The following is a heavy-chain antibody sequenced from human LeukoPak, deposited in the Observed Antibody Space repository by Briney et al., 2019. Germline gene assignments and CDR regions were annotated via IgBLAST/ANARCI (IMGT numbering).Heavy chain of an antibody. CDR1: GYTFTGYY. Sequence: GASVKVSCKTSGYTFTGYYIHWVRQAPGQGLEWMGWINPNSGGTNYAQNFQGRVTMTTDTSISTAYMELSSLRSEDTAVYYCARDSITAPPSEWLVPQNWFDPWGQGTLVTVSS. D-gene: IGHD6-6*01. V-gene: IGHV1-2*02. CDR3: ARDSITAPPSEWLVPQNWFDP. CDR2: INPNSGGT. J-gene: IGHJ5*02.